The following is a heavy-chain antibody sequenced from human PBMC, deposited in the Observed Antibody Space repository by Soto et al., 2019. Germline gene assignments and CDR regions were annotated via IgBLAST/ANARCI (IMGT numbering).Heavy chain of an antibody. CDR2: IYYSGIT. J-gene: IGHJ4*02. CDR1: GGSISTYY. D-gene: IGHD3-22*01. Sequence: SETLSLTGTVSGGSISTYYWSWIRQSPGKGLEWIAYIYYSGITNYNASLKSRLTISVDTSKTQFSLKLSSVTAADTAVYYCARSISGYHYYFDYWGQGTLVTVSS. V-gene: IGHV4-59*01. CDR3: ARSISGYHYYFDY.